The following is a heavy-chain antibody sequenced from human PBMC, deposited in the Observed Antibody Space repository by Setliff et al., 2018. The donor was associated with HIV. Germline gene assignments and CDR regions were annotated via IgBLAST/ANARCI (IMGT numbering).Heavy chain of an antibody. J-gene: IGHJ3*01. CDR1: GYSFGDSW. CDR3: ARHRVDTSMLVVKSPGAFDL. V-gene: IGHV5-51*01. D-gene: IGHD3-22*01. CDR2: IFPSDSDT. Sequence: PGESLKISCRGFGYSFGDSWIGWVRQKPGQGLEWMGIIFPSDSDTRVNPSFQGQVTISADRSTYGAFLQWRSLKASDTGMYFCARHRVDTSMLVVKSPGAFDLWGQGTLVTVAS.